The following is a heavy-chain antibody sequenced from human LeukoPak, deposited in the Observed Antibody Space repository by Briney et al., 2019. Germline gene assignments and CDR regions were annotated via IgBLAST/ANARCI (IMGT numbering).Heavy chain of an antibody. CDR1: GFTFSKYW. V-gene: IGHV3-7*01. Sequence: PGGSLRLSCAASGFTFSKYWVTWVRQAPGKGLEWVANIKQDGSQKSYADSVKGRFTISRDNTENSGYLQMSSLRAEDTAVYYCARDSDIGIASADMWYDGYDMWGQGTMVTVSS. J-gene: IGHJ3*02. CDR3: ARDSDIGIASADMWYDGYDM. D-gene: IGHD2-15*01. CDR2: IKQDGSQK.